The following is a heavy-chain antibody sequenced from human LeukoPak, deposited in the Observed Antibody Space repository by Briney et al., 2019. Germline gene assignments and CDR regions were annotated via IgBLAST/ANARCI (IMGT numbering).Heavy chain of an antibody. CDR3: ARDLYASGWSLYFDY. CDR2: IHSGGST. J-gene: IGHJ4*02. D-gene: IGHD6-19*01. Sequence: SETLSLTCTVSGGSIRSYYWNWIRQPAGKGLEWIGRIHSGGSTNYNPSFRSRLTMSVDTSKNQFSLKLSSVTAADTAVYYCARDLYASGWSLYFDYWGQGTLVTVSS. CDR1: GGSIRSYY. V-gene: IGHV4-4*07.